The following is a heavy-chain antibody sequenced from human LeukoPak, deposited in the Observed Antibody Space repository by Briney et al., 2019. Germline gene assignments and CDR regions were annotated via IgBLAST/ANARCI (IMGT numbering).Heavy chain of an antibody. Sequence: HGESLKISCKGSGYSFTSYWIGWVRQMPGKGLEWMGIVFPDDSDTRYSPSFQGQVTISADKSITTAYLHWNTLETSDTAMYYCASGGGRDHNGIYRRYFDYWGQGTLVTVSS. CDR2: VFPDDSDT. D-gene: IGHD2-8*01. CDR3: ASGGGRDHNGIYRRYFDY. J-gene: IGHJ4*02. V-gene: IGHV5-51*01. CDR1: GYSFTSYW.